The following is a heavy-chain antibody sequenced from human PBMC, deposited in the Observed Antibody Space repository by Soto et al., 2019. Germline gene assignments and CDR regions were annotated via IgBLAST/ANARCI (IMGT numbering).Heavy chain of an antibody. J-gene: IGHJ4*02. Sequence: GGSLRLSCAASGFTFSSYWMSWVRQAPGKGLEWVANIKQDGSEKYYVDSVKGRFTISRDNAKNSLYLEMNSLRPEDTARYFCVKDHDEDFGYDLDYFNYWGQGTLVTVSS. V-gene: IGHV3-7*05. CDR1: GFTFSSYW. CDR3: VKDHDEDFGYDLDYFNY. D-gene: IGHD5-12*01. CDR2: IKQDGSEK.